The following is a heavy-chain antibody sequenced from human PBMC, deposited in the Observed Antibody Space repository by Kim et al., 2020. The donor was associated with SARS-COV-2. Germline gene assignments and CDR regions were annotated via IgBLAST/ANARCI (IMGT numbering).Heavy chain of an antibody. V-gene: IGHV1-2*02. CDR3: ARELSVAVAGTGNYNWFDP. CDR1: GYTFTGYY. J-gene: IGHJ5*02. D-gene: IGHD6-19*01. CDR2: INPNSGGT. Sequence: ASVKVSCKASGYTFTGYYMHWVRQAPGQGLEWMGWINPNSGGTNYAQKFQGRVTMTRDTSISTAYMELSRLRSDDTAVYYCARELSVAVAGTGNYNWFDPWGQGTLVTVSS.